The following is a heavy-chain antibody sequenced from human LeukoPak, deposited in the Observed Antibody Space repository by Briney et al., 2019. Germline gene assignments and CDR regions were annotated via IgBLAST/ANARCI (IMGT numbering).Heavy chain of an antibody. CDR2: IYSSGST. Sequence: PSETLSLTCTVSGGSISSYYWNWIRQPAVKGLEWIGRIYSSGSTNYNPSLKSRVTMSVDTSKNQFSLKLNSVTAADTAVYYCARESAIFGVFIVVFDYWGQGALVTVSS. CDR1: GGSISSYY. V-gene: IGHV4-4*07. D-gene: IGHD3-3*01. J-gene: IGHJ4*02. CDR3: ARESAIFGVFIVVFDY.